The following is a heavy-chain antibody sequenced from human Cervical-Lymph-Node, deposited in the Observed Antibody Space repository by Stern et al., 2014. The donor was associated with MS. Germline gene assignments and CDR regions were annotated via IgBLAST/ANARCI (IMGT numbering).Heavy chain of an antibody. Sequence: VQLVQSGPPPNPPPPPAKAPRKASGYSLTAFSIHWVRQAPGKGLEWMGGFDPEDGEMIYAQRFQGRVSLTEDTSADTAYMELNSLRSDDTAAYYCATLGFGYYALEVWGQGTTVTVTS. CDR3: ATLGFGYYALEV. CDR2: FDPEDGEM. CDR1: GYSLTAFS. J-gene: IGHJ6*02. V-gene: IGHV1-24*01. D-gene: IGHD1-26*01.